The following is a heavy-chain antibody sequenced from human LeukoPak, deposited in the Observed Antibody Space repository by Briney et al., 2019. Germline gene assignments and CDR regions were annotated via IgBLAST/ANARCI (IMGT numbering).Heavy chain of an antibody. CDR2: INHSGST. Sequence: PSETLSLTCAVYGGSFSGYYWSWIRQPPGKGLEWIGEINHSGSTSYNPSLKSRVTISVDTSKNQFSLKLSSATAADTAVYYCARIPAAIGIYYYYYMDVWGKGTTVTVSS. CDR1: GGSFSGYY. D-gene: IGHD2-2*01. J-gene: IGHJ6*03. CDR3: ARIPAAIGIYYYYYMDV. V-gene: IGHV4-34*01.